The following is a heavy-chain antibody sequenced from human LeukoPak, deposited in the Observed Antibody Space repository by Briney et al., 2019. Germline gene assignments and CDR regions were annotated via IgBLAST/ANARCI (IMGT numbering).Heavy chain of an antibody. D-gene: IGHD4-11*01. CDR1: GGTFSSYA. CDR3: ARERADYTFDY. V-gene: IGHV1-69*13. CDR2: IIPIFGTA. Sequence: ASVKVSCKASGGTFSSYAISWVRQVPGQGLEWMGGIIPIFGTANYAQKFQGRVTITADESTSTAYMELSSLRSEDTAVYYCARERADYTFDYWGQGTLVTVSS. J-gene: IGHJ4*02.